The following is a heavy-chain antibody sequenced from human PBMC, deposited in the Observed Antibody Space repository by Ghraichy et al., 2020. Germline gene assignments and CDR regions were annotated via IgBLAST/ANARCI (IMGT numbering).Heavy chain of an antibody. CDR1: GFTFSSYA. V-gene: IGHV3-23*01. Sequence: GGSLRLSCAASGFTFSSYAMSWVRQAPGKGLEWVSAISGSGGSTYYADSVKGRFTISRDNSKNTLYLQMNSLRAEDTAVYYCAKGGIITMIVVDPVWYDYWGQGTLVTVSS. CDR2: ISGSGGST. J-gene: IGHJ4*02. D-gene: IGHD3-22*01. CDR3: AKGGIITMIVVDPVWYDY.